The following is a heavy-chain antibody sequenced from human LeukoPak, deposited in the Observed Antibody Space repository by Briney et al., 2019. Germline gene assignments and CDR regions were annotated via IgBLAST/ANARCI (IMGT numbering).Heavy chain of an antibody. CDR3: AREGYGDYDSGGYYFDY. CDR1: GYSISSGYY. Sequence: SETLSLTCTVSGYSISSGYYWGWIRQPPGKGLEWIGSIYHSGSTYYNPSLKSRVTISVGTSKNQFSLKLSSVTAADTAVYYCAREGYGDYDSGGYYFDYWGQGTLVTVSS. CDR2: IYHSGST. V-gene: IGHV4-38-2*02. D-gene: IGHD4-17*01. J-gene: IGHJ4*02.